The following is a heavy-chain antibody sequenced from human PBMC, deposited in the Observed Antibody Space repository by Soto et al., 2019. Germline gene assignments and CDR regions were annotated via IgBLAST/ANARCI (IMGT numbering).Heavy chain of an antibody. CDR2: INPSGGST. V-gene: IGHV1-46*01. CDR1: GYTFTSYY. Sequence: VASVKVSCKASGYTFTSYYMHWVRQAPGQGLERMGIINPSGGSTSYAQKFQGRVTMTRDTSTSTVYMELSSLRSEDTAVYYCSRESQPYYYDLDYWGQGTLVTVSS. D-gene: IGHD3-22*01. J-gene: IGHJ4*02. CDR3: SRESQPYYYDLDY.